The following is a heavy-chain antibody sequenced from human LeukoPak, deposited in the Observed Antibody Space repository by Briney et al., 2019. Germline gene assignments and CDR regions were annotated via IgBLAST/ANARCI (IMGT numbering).Heavy chain of an antibody. Sequence: GGSLRLSCAASGFTFSSYGMHWVRQAPGKGLEWVAVISYDGSNKYYADSVKGRFTISTDISKNTLFLQMDSLRAEDTAVYYCARLLTTAIRWAWYFDLWGRGTLVTVSS. CDR3: ARLLTTAIRWAWYFDL. D-gene: IGHD4-17*01. CDR1: GFTFSSYG. J-gene: IGHJ2*01. CDR2: ISYDGSNK. V-gene: IGHV3-30*03.